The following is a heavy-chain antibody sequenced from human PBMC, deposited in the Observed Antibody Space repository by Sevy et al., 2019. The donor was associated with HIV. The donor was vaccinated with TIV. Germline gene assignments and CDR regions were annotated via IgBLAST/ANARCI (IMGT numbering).Heavy chain of an antibody. D-gene: IGHD2-15*01. V-gene: IGHV5-51*01. CDR2: IYPGDSDT. CDR3: PRVAAADPELTNCFNP. Sequence: GESLKISCKGSGYSFSSYWIGWVRQMPGKGLEWMGIIYPGDSDTRYSPSFQGLVTISADKSISTAYLQWSSLKASNTAMYYCPRVAAADPELTNCFNPWGQGTLVTFSS. CDR1: GYSFSSYW. J-gene: IGHJ5*02.